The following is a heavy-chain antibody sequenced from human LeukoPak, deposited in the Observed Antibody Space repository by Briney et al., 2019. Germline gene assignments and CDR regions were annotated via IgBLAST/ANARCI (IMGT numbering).Heavy chain of an antibody. J-gene: IGHJ4*02. CDR1: GFTFSRHG. CDR3: AKSIDWEWRTPLDY. CDR2: LRSDVVTA. Sequence: PGGSLRLSCAASGFTFSRHGMSWVRQAPGKGLEWVASLRSDVVTAYSADSVQGRYTISRDNSKNTLSLHMSSMRAEDAAVYYCAKSIDWEWRTPLDYWGQGTLVTVSS. V-gene: IGHV3-23*01. D-gene: IGHD3-3*01.